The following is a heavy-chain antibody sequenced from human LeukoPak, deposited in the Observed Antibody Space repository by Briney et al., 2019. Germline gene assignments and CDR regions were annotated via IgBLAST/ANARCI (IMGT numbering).Heavy chain of an antibody. CDR1: GYTFTNDG. V-gene: IGHV1-18*01. J-gene: IGHJ5*02. CDR2: ISAYDGNI. CDR3: ARGAAYCSSTSCPLGRFDP. D-gene: IGHD2-2*01. Sequence: PGASVKVSCKASGYTFTNDGISWVRQAPGQGLEWMGWISAYDGNINYAQKFQGRLTMTTDTSTSTAYMELRSLRSDDTAVYYCARGAAYCSSTSCPLGRFDPWGQGTLVTVSS.